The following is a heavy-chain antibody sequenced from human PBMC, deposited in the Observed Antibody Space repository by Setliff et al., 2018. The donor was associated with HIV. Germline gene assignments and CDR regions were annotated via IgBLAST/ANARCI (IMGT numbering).Heavy chain of an antibody. J-gene: IGHJ6*03. Sequence: PSQTLSLTCATSGDSVSSNSAAWNWIRQSPSRGLEWLGRTYYRSKWYNDYAVSVKSRITINPDTSKNQFSQQLNSVTPEDTAVYYCARGGDWDDNYNMDVWGKGTTVTVSS. CDR2: TYYRSKWYN. CDR1: GDSVSSNSAA. V-gene: IGHV6-1*01. D-gene: IGHD1-1*01. CDR3: ARGGDWDDNYNMDV.